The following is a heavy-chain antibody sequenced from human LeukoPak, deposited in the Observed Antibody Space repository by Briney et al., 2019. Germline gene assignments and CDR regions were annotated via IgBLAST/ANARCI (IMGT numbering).Heavy chain of an antibody. V-gene: IGHV3-13*01. CDR3: ARGGIQVYGIDELGY. J-gene: IGHJ4*02. CDR1: GLTVIDYD. Sequence: GGSLRLSCAASGLTVIDYDMRWVRQAPGKGLEWVSAICIRGGTHYSDSVKGRFTISRENAESSLYLQWNSLRAEDRAVYYFARGGIQVYGIDELGYWGQGTLATVSS. CDR2: ICIRGGT. D-gene: IGHD2-8*01.